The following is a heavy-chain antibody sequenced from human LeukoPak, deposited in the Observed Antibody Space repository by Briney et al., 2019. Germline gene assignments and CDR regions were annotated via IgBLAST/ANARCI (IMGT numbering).Heavy chain of an antibody. CDR2: INPSGTGT. CDR3: ANQEWLRFNLNAFDI. Sequence: ASVTVSCKASGYTFTGYYIHWVRQAPGQGLEWMGVINPSGTGTSYAQKFQGRITMGRDTSTRTVYMELSSLRFEDTAVYYCANQEWLRFNLNAFDIWGQGTMVTVSS. D-gene: IGHD5-12*01. CDR1: GYTFTGYY. J-gene: IGHJ3*02. V-gene: IGHV1-46*01.